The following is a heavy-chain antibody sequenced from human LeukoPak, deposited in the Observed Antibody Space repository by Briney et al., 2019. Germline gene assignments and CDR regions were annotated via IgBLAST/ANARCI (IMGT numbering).Heavy chain of an antibody. CDR3: AGRFSSGEGY. J-gene: IGHJ4*02. D-gene: IGHD6-19*01. Sequence: RPGGPLRLSCVASGFSFSHYPMHWVRQPPAKGLEWVAVIWDDGSYKDYGDSVKGRFTISRDNSKNTLYLDMISLRAEDTAVYFCAGRFSSGEGYWGRGTHVTVSS. V-gene: IGHV3-30*02. CDR1: GFSFSHYP. CDR2: IWDDGSYK.